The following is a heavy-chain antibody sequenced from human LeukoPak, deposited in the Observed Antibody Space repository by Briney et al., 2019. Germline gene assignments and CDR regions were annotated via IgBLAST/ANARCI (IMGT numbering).Heavy chain of an antibody. CDR1: GFTFSSYW. CDR2: IKQDGSEE. D-gene: IGHD2-2*01. J-gene: IGHJ4*02. V-gene: IGHV3-7*01. CDR3: ARDQNVVVPAAGYDY. Sequence: GGSLRLSCAASGFTFSSYWMNWVRQAPGKGLEWVANIKQDGSEEYYVDSVKGRFTISRDNAKNSLYLQMNSLRAEDTAVYYCARDQNVVVPAAGYDYWGQGTLVTVSS.